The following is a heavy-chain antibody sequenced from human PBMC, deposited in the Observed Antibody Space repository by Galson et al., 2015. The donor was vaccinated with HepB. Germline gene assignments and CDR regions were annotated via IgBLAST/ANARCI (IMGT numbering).Heavy chain of an antibody. D-gene: IGHD3-10*01. CDR1: GYTFTSYG. J-gene: IGHJ4*02. CDR3: ARDWSGY. V-gene: IGHV1-18*04. CDR2: ISTYSGNT. Sequence: SCKASGYTFTSYGISWVRQAPGPALEWMGWISTYSGNTNYAQKFQGRVTMTTDTSTSTAYMELRSLRSDDTAVYYCARDWSGYWGQGTLVTVSS.